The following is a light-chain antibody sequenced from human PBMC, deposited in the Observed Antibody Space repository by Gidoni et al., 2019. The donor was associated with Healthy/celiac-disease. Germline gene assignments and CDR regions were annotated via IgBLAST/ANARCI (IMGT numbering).Light chain of an antibody. V-gene: IGKV1-27*01. CDR2: AAS. J-gene: IGKJ4*01. Sequence: DIQMTQSPSSLSASVGDRVTHTCRASQGISNSLAWYQQKPGKVPQLLIYAASTLQSRVPSRFSGSGSGTYFTLTISSLQPEDVATYYCQKYNSAPLTFGGGTKVEIK. CDR1: QGISNS. CDR3: QKYNSAPLT.